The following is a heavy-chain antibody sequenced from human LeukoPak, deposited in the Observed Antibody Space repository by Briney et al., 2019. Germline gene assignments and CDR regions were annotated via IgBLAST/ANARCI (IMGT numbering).Heavy chain of an antibody. CDR3: ARISRSLVSLDI. V-gene: IGHV4-59*01. Sequence: SETLSLTCTVSGGSISSYYWSWIRQPPGKGLEWIGYIHYSGSPNYNPSLKSRVTISVDSSKNQFSLRLSSVTAADTAVYYCARISRSLVSLDIWGQGTRVTVSS. CDR1: GGSISSYY. J-gene: IGHJ3*02. D-gene: IGHD3-16*02. CDR2: IHYSGSP.